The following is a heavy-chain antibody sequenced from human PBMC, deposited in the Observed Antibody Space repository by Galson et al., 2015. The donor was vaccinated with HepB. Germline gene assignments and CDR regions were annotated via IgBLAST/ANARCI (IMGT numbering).Heavy chain of an antibody. CDR3: ARESSGSLCFDY. Sequence: SLRLSCAASGFTFSSYSMNWVRQAPGKGLEWVSSISSSSSYIYYADSVKGRFTISRDNAKNSLYLQMNSLRAEDTAVYYCARESSGSLCFDYWGQGTLVTVSS. V-gene: IGHV3-21*01. D-gene: IGHD6-19*01. J-gene: IGHJ4*02. CDR1: GFTFSSYS. CDR2: ISSSSSYI.